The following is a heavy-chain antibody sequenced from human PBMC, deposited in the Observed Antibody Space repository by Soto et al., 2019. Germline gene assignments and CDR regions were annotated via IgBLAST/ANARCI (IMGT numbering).Heavy chain of an antibody. D-gene: IGHD1-1*01. CDR3: ARDRVWNDAPFTDS. V-gene: IGHV3-7*04. CDR1: GFSFSSSW. Sequence: EVRLVESGGGLVQPGGSLRLSCAASGFSFSSSWMSWVRQAPGKGLEWVANIEQDVTETHYVDSVKGRFTISRDNAKNSLYLQMNSLRVDDTALYYCARDRVWNDAPFTDSWGQGTLVTVS. CDR2: IEQDVTET. J-gene: IGHJ4*02.